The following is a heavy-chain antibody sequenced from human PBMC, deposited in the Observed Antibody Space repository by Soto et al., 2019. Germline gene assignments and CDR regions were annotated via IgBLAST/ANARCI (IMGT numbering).Heavy chain of an antibody. CDR1: GFTFSSYA. J-gene: IGHJ4*02. CDR3: AGPGIAVAGMFDY. Sequence: GGSLRLSCAASGFTFSSYAMHWVRQAPGKGLEWVAVISYDGSNKYYADSVKGRFTISRDNSKNTLYLQMNSLRAEDTAVYYCAGPGIAVAGMFDYWGQGTLVTVS. CDR2: ISYDGSNK. D-gene: IGHD6-19*01. V-gene: IGHV3-30-3*01.